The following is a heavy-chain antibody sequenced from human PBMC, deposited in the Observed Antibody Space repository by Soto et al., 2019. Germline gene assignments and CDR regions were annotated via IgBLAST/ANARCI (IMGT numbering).Heavy chain of an antibody. J-gene: IGHJ3*02. D-gene: IGHD3-10*01. V-gene: IGHV3-48*03. CDR1: GVTFSSNE. CDR3: ARVMTRLLWFGESHDAFDI. CDR2: ISSSGSTI. Sequence: GGSLRLSCAASGVTFSSNEMKWVRQAPGKRLLWVSYISSSGSTIYYADSVKGRVTISRDNAKNSLYLQMNSLRAEDTAVYYCARVMTRLLWFGESHDAFDIWGQGTMVTVSS.